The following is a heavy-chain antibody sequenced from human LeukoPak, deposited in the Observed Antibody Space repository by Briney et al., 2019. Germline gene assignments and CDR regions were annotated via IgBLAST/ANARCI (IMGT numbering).Heavy chain of an antibody. CDR2: ISDDGRNK. Sequence: GSLRLSCTASGFTFNNYGMHYVRQAPGKGLEWVAVISDDGRNKNYADSVKGRFTVSRDNSNNTLYLQMNSLRAEDTGVYYCAKDRETTASGTFDYWGQGTLVTVSS. CDR1: GFTFNNYG. D-gene: IGHD6-13*01. CDR3: AKDRETTASGTFDY. V-gene: IGHV3-30*18. J-gene: IGHJ4*02.